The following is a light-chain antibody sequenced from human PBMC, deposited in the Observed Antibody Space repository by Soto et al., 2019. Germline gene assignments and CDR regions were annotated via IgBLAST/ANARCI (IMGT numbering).Light chain of an antibody. V-gene: IGKV3-20*01. CDR2: DAS. CDR1: QTVKNNY. CDR3: QQFSSYPLT. J-gene: IGKJ4*01. Sequence: EKVMTQSPATLSVSPGERATLSCRASQTVKNNYLAWYQQKPGQAPRLLIYDASSRATGIPDRFSGGGSGTDFTLTISRLEHEDFAVYYCQQFSSYPLTFGGGTKVDIK.